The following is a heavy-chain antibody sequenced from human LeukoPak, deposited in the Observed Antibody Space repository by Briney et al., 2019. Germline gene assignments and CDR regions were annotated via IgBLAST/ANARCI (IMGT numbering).Heavy chain of an antibody. CDR1: GNFL. Sequence: GGSLKPSCAASGNFLMHWIRQAPGEGLVWVSHINSDGSWSSYADSVKGRFTISKDNAKNSVYLQMNSLRAEGTAVYYCVSFYETYWGRGTLFTVSS. J-gene: IGHJ4*02. V-gene: IGHV3-74*01. CDR3: VSFYETY. D-gene: IGHD2/OR15-2a*01. CDR2: INSDGSWS.